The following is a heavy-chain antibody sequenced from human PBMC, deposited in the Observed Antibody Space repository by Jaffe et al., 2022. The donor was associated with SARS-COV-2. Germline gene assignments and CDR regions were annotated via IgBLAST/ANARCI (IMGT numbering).Heavy chain of an antibody. CDR3: VEWELPSPAGY. J-gene: IGHJ4*02. V-gene: IGHV3-23*01. Sequence: EVQLLESGGGLVQPGGSLRLSCAASGFTFSSYAMSWVRQAPGKGLEWVSAISGSGGSTYYADSVKGRFTISRDNSKNTLYLQMNSLRAEDTAVYYCVEWELPSPAGYWGQGTLVTVSS. CDR2: ISGSGGST. CDR1: GFTFSSYA. D-gene: IGHD1-26*01.